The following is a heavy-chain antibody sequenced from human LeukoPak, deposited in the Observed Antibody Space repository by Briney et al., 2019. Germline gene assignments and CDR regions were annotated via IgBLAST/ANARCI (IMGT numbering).Heavy chain of an antibody. Sequence: GGSLRLSCAASGFTFSSYSMNWVRQAPGKGLEWVSSISSSGNYIYYADSVKGRFTISRDNAKNSVFLQMNSLRAEDTAVYYCSRDHSSSISCYNYWGQGTLVTVSS. CDR2: ISSSGNYI. J-gene: IGHJ4*02. CDR3: SRDHSSSISCYNY. CDR1: GFTFSSYS. D-gene: IGHD2-2*02. V-gene: IGHV3-21*01.